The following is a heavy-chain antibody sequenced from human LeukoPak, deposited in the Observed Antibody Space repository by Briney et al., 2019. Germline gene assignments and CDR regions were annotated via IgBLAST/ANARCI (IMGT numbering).Heavy chain of an antibody. CDR3: ASTRGSSFGY. CDR1: GFTFSSYE. CDR2: ISSSGSTI. D-gene: IGHD3-10*01. Sequence: GGSLRLSCAASGFTFSSYEMNWVRQAPGKGREWVSYISSSGSTIYYADSVKGRFTISRDNAKNSLYLQMNSLRAEDTAVYYCASTRGSSFGYWGQGTLVTVSS. V-gene: IGHV3-48*03. J-gene: IGHJ4*02.